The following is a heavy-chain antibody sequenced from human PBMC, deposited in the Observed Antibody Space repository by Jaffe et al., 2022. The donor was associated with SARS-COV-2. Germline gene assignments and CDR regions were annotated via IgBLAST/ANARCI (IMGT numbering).Heavy chain of an antibody. Sequence: EVQLLESGGGLVQPGGSLRLSCAASGFTFSSYAMSWVRQAPGKGLEWVSAISGSGGSTYYADSVKGRFTISRDNSKNTLYLQMNSLRAEDTAVYYCKPAVTPFSGRAAAFDIWGQGTMVTVSS. CDR2: ISGSGGST. CDR1: GFTFSSYA. J-gene: IGHJ3*02. CDR3: KPAVTPFSGRAAAFDI. D-gene: IGHD2-2*01. V-gene: IGHV3-23*01.